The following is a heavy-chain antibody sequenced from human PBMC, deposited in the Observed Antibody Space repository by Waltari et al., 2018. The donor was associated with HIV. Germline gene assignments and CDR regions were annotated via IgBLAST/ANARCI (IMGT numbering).Heavy chain of an antibody. CDR2: NYVGGRL. CDR1: GASISGYY. Sequence: HLQESSPVLVRPSETLSLTCRVFGASISGYYWSWIRQDVATKVNTAKKLVWVGPNYVGGRLDCRCSLQTRLSISMDPSKKQVALRLKSVTASATAMYYCVLSTFLGVMPSAWFDPWGPGTLVTVSS. CDR3: VLSTFLGVMPSAWFDP. V-gene: IGHV4-4*07. J-gene: IGHJ5*02. D-gene: IGHD3-3*02.